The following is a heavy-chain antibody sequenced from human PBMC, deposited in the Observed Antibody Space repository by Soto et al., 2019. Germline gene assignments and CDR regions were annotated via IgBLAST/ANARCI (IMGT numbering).Heavy chain of an antibody. V-gene: IGHV4-34*01. J-gene: IGHJ4*02. CDR2: INHSGST. Sequence: SETLSLTCAVYGGSFSGYYWSWIRQPPGKGLEWIGEINHSGSTNYNPSLKSRVTISVDTSKNQFSLKLSSVTAADTAVYYCARAVSRYDFWSGYYSSFFDYWGQGTLVTSPQ. CDR3: ARAVSRYDFWSGYYSSFFDY. CDR1: GGSFSGYY. D-gene: IGHD3-3*01.